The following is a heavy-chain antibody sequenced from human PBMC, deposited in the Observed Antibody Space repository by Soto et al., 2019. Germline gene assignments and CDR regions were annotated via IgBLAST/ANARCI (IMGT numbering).Heavy chain of an antibody. J-gene: IGHJ2*01. V-gene: IGHV4-34*01. CDR2: IAHSGST. Sequence: QAQLQQWGAGLLKPSETLSLTRAVSNGSFSGYYGSWIRQPTGKGLEWIGEIAHSGSTNYSPSLKSRVTMLVDTSKNQFSLKLTSVTAADTAVYYCARGLTREEPWYFGLWGRGTLVTVSS. CDR1: NGSFSGYY. D-gene: IGHD2-2*01. CDR3: ARGLTREEPWYFGL.